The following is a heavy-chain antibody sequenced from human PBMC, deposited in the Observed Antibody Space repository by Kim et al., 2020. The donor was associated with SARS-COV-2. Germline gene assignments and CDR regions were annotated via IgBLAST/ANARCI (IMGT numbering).Heavy chain of an antibody. Sequence: GYAQKLQGRVTMTRTTSISTAYMELSSLRSDDTAVYYCARALRTINAFDFWGQGTLVTVSS. V-gene: IGHV1-8*01. CDR3: ARALRTINAFDF. J-gene: IGHJ4*02.